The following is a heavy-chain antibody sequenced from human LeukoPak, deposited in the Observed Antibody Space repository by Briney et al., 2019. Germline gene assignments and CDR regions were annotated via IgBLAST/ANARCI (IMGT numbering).Heavy chain of an antibody. CDR2: ISGSGGST. D-gene: IGHD2-2*01. CDR3: AKDQQLEYCSSTSCTSPFDY. Sequence: GGSLRLSCAASGFTFSSYAMSWVRQAPGKGLEWVSAISGSGGSTYYADSVKGRFTISRDNSKNTLYLQMNSLRAEDTAVYYCAKDQQLEYCSSTSCTSPFDYWGQGTLVTVSS. V-gene: IGHV3-23*01. CDR1: GFTFSSYA. J-gene: IGHJ4*02.